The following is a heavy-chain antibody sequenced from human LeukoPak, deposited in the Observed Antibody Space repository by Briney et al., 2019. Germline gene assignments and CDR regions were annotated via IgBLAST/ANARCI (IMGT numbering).Heavy chain of an antibody. J-gene: IGHJ3*02. V-gene: IGHV4-61*02. CDR3: ARDLDYDILTGSHAFDI. Sequence: SETLSLTCTVSGGSISSGSYYWSWIRQPAGKGLEWIGRIYTSGSTNYNPSLKSRVTMSVDTSKNQFSLKLSSVTAADTAVYYCARDLDYDILTGSHAFDIWGQGTMVTVSS. D-gene: IGHD3-9*01. CDR1: GGSISSGSYY. CDR2: IYTSGST.